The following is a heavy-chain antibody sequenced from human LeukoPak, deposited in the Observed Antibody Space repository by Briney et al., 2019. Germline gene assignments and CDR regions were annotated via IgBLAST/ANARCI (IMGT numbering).Heavy chain of an antibody. J-gene: IGHJ4*02. V-gene: IGHV4-4*07. Sequence: SETLSLTCTVPGGSISSYYWSWIRQPAGKGLESIGRIYTSGSTIYNPSLKSRATISVDKSKNQFSLKLSSVTAADTAVYYRSRNPGSSYFDYWGQGTLVTVS. D-gene: IGHD1-26*01. CDR1: GGSISSYY. CDR3: SRNPGSSYFDY. CDR2: IYTSGST.